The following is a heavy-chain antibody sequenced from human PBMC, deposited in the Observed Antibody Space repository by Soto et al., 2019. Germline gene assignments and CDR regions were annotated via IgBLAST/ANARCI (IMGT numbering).Heavy chain of an antibody. CDR2: INPSGGST. J-gene: IGHJ1*01. CDR1: GYTFTSYY. D-gene: IGHD6-13*01. Sequence: ASVKVSCKASGYTFTSYYMHWVRQAPGQGLEWMGIINPSGGSTSYAQKFQGRVTMTRDTSASTVYMELSSLISEDTAVYYCAREFPSLSSSWREYFQYWGQGTLVTVSS. V-gene: IGHV1-46*01. CDR3: AREFPSLSSSWREYFQY.